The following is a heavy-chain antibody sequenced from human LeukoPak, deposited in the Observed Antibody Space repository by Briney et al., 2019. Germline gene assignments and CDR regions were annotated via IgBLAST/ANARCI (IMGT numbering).Heavy chain of an antibody. Sequence: SETLSLTCTVSGGSISSYYWSWIRQPPGKGLEWIGYIYYSGSTNYNPSLKSRVTISVDTSKNQFSLKLSSVTAADTAVYYCARADLRFSNYYYYMDVWGKGTTVTVSS. J-gene: IGHJ6*03. V-gene: IGHV4-59*01. D-gene: IGHD3-3*01. CDR1: GGSISSYY. CDR3: ARADLRFSNYYYYMDV. CDR2: IYYSGST.